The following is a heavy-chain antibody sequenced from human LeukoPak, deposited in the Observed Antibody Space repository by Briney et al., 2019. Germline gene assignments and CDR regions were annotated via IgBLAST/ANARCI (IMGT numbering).Heavy chain of an antibody. J-gene: IGHJ3*02. D-gene: IGHD2-15*01. CDR1: GGSISSFY. CDR2: IYHSGST. V-gene: IGHV4-30-2*01. Sequence: SQTLSLTCTVSGGSISSFYWSWIRQPPGKGLEWIGYIYHSGSTYYNPSLKSRVTISVDRSKNQFSLKPSSVTAADTAVYYCARDRRYCSGGSCYLRAFDIWGQGTMVTVSS. CDR3: ARDRRYCSGGSCYLRAFDI.